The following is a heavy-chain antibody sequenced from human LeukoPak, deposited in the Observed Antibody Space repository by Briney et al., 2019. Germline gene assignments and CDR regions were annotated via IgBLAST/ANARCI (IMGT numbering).Heavy chain of an antibody. D-gene: IGHD2-21*01. CDR3: TIIPNVILLTHYFEY. Sequence: SARVSCGASVDVFTTYAIRCVPQAPGEGLEWMGSHIPLHGTTNYAQKCQGRVTITADEPTRTAYMELTYVRSDDTAVDYCTIIPNVILLTHYFEYWGQGTLVTVSS. CDR1: VDVFTTYA. CDR2: HIPLHGTT. J-gene: IGHJ4*02. V-gene: IGHV1-69*11.